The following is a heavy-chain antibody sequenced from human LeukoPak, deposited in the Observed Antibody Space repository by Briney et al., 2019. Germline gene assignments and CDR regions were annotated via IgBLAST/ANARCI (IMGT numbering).Heavy chain of an antibody. Sequence: SEPLSLTCAVYGGSFSGYYWSWIRQPPGKGLEWIGEINHSGSTNYNPSLKSRVTISVDTSKNQFSLKLSSVTAADTAVYYCARHGPPARRYFDWLPAANDAFDIWGQGTMVTVSS. CDR1: GGSFSGYY. CDR3: ARHGPPARRYFDWLPAANDAFDI. J-gene: IGHJ3*02. CDR2: INHSGST. V-gene: IGHV4-34*01. D-gene: IGHD3-9*01.